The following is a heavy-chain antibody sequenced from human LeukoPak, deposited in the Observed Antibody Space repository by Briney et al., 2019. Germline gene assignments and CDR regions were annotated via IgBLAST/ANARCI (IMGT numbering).Heavy chain of an antibody. CDR2: ISSSSSYI. J-gene: IGHJ4*02. V-gene: IGHV3-21*01. D-gene: IGHD1-26*01. Sequence: GGSLRLSCAASGFTFSSYSMNWVRQAPGKGLEWVSSISSSSSYIYYADSVKGRFTISRDNAKNSLYLQMNSLRAEDTAVYYCARRSGGWELPREFDYWGQGTLVTVSS. CDR3: ARRSGGWELPREFDY. CDR1: GFTFSSYS.